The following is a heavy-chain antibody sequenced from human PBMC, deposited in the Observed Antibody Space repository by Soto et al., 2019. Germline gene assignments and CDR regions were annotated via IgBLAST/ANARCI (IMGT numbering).Heavy chain of an antibody. CDR1: GFTFDNYA. CDR2: ISGTGGST. CDR3: AKGKAEIGTFDY. J-gene: IGHJ4*02. D-gene: IGHD1-26*01. Sequence: PGGSLRLSCAASGFTFDNYAMSWVRQAPGKGLEWVSTISGTGGSTYHADSVKGRFTISRDNSKNTLYLQMNSLRAEDTAVYYCAKGKAEIGTFDYWGQGSLVTVSS. V-gene: IGHV3-23*01.